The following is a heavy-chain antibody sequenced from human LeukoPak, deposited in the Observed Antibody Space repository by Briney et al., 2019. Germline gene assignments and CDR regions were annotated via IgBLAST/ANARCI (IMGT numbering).Heavy chain of an antibody. CDR1: GFTFSSYA. J-gene: IGHJ4*02. Sequence: PTGGSLRLSCAASGFTFSSYAMSWVRQAPGKGLEWVSAISGSGGSTYYADSVKGRFTISRDNSKNTLYLQMNSLRAEDTAVYYCAKDPWYYYDSSGYLHYFGYWGQGTLVTVSS. CDR3: AKDPWYYYDSSGYLHYFGY. V-gene: IGHV3-23*01. CDR2: ISGSGGST. D-gene: IGHD3-22*01.